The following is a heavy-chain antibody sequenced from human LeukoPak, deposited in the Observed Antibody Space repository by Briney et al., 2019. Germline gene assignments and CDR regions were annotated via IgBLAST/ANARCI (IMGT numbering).Heavy chain of an antibody. D-gene: IGHD1-26*01. V-gene: IGHV3-30*02. CDR1: GFTFSNYG. Sequence: PGGSLRLSCAASGFTFSNYGMNWVRQGPGKGLEWVSFIRYDGSNKYYADSVKGRFTISRDNSKNTLYLQMNSLRAEDTAVYYCAREIVGATIGLGFDYWGQGTLVTVSS. CDR3: AREIVGATIGLGFDY. J-gene: IGHJ4*02. CDR2: IRYDGSNK.